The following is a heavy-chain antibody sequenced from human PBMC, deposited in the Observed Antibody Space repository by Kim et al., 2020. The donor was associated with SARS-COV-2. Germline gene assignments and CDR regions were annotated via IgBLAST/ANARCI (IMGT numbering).Heavy chain of an antibody. CDR2: IFSGGST. D-gene: IGHD1-26*01. J-gene: IGHJ4*02. CDR1: GFSVSSNY. V-gene: IGHV3-53*01. CDR3: ARDALLIY. Sequence: GGSLRLSCAASGFSVSSNYLTWVRQAPGKGLELVSVIFSGGSTQYADSVRGRFTISRDNSKNTLYLQMNSLRVEDTAVYFCARDALLIYWGQGTLVTVS.